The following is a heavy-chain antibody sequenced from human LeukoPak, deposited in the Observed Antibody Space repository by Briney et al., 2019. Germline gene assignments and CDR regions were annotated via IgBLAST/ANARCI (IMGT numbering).Heavy chain of an antibody. D-gene: IGHD3-9*01. J-gene: IGHJ4*02. CDR1: GFDFSNYA. CDR2: IRYDGSNK. CDR3: AKDVQYFDWLPDFDY. V-gene: IGHV3-30*02. Sequence: GGSLRLSCAATGFDFSNYAMHWVRQAPGKGLEWVAFIRYDGSNKYYADSVKGRFTISGDNSKNTLYLQMNSLRAEDTAVYYCAKDVQYFDWLPDFDYWGQGTLVTVSS.